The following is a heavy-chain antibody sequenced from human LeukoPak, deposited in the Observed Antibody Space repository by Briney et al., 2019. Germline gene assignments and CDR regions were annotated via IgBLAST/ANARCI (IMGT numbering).Heavy chain of an antibody. Sequence: GGSLRLSCAASGFTVSSNYTSWVRQAPGKGLEWVSVIYSGGSTYYADSVKGRFTISRDNSKNTLYLQMNSLRAEDTAVYYCASQAVGDWNVDYWGQGTLVTVSS. V-gene: IGHV3-66*04. CDR1: GFTVSSNY. D-gene: IGHD1-1*01. CDR2: IYSGGST. CDR3: ASQAVGDWNVDY. J-gene: IGHJ4*02.